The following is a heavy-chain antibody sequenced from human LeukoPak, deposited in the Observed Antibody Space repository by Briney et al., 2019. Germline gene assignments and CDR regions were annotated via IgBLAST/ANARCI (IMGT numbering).Heavy chain of an antibody. CDR3: ARDRYCSGGSCYAFDI. CDR1: GGSISSSNW. J-gene: IGHJ3*02. D-gene: IGHD2-15*01. V-gene: IGHV4-4*02. Sequence: SETLSLTCAVSGGSISSSNWWSWVRQPPGKGLEWIGSIYYSGSTYYNPSLKSRVTISVDTSKNQFSLKLSSVTAADTAVYYCARDRYCSGGSCYAFDIWGQGTMVTVSS. CDR2: IYYSGST.